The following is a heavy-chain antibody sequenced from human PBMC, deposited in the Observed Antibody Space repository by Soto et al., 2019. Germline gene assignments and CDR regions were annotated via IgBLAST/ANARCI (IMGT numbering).Heavy chain of an antibody. CDR2: ISSTSNYK. CDR1: RLSFSDYS. CDR3: ARDRVCTSATCGEFDYYYYYGMDV. D-gene: IGHD2-2*01. Sequence: GGSLRLSCAASRLSFSDYSMIWVRQAPGKGLEWVSSISSTSNYKYYADSVKGRFTISRDNAKNTLYLQMNSLRAEDTAVYYRARDRVCTSATCGEFDYYYYYGMDVWGQGTTVTVSS. J-gene: IGHJ6*02. V-gene: IGHV3-21*01.